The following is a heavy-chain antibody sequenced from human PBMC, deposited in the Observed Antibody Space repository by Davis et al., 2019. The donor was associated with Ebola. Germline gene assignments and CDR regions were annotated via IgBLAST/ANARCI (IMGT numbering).Heavy chain of an antibody. D-gene: IGHD3-16*01. Sequence: GRFTTRRDNSKNTVYLEMSSLRVEDTAVYYCARVVTRRGGYLDYWGQGTRVTVSS. V-gene: IGHV3-30*15. J-gene: IGHJ4*02. CDR3: ARVVTRRGGYLDY.